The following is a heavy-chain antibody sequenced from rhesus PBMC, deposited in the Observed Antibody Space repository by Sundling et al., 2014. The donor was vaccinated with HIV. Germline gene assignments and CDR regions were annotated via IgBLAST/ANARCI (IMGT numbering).Heavy chain of an antibody. CDR3: ARLGQRLNF. CDR2: IGGSRGST. V-gene: IGHV4-165*01. J-gene: IGHJ4*01. CDR1: GGSISGYK. D-gene: IGHD6-31*01. Sequence: QVQLQESGPGLVKPSETLSLTCAVSGGSISGYKWNWIRQSSGKGLEWIGDIGGSRGSTYYNPSLKSRVTISTDRSKNQFSLIVRSVTAADTAVYFCARLGQRLNFWGQGVLVTVSS.